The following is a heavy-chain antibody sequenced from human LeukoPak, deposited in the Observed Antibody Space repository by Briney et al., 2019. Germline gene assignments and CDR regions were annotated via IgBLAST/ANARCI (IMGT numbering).Heavy chain of an antibody. D-gene: IGHD2-2*01. J-gene: IGHJ4*02. V-gene: IGHV1-2*02. CDR2: INPNSGGT. CDR1: GYTFTGYY. CDR3: ARDFLVPAASFGY. Sequence: GASVKVSCKASGYTFTGYYMHWVRQVPGQGLEWMGWINPNSGGTNYAQKFQGRVTMTRDTSISTAYMELSRLRSDDTAVYYCARDFLVPAASFGYWGQGTLVTVSS.